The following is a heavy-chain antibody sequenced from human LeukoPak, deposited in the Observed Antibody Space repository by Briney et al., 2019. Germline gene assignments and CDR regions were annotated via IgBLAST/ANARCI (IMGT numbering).Heavy chain of an antibody. CDR2: ISGGGRGI. CDR3: ARDGGVFQN. J-gene: IGHJ4*02. CDR1: GFTFSSYW. V-gene: IGHV3-48*02. Sequence: PSGGSLRLSCAASGFTFSSYWMAWVRQAPGKGLEWLSYISGGGRGIYYADSVKGRFTISRDNAKNSLYLQMNSLRDEDTAVYYCARDGGVFQNWGQGTLVTVSS. D-gene: IGHD2-21*01.